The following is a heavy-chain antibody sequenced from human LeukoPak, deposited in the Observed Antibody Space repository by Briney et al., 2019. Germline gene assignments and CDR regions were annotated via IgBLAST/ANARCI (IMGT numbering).Heavy chain of an antibody. Sequence: GGSLRLSCAASGFTVSSNYMSCVRQAPGKGLEWVSVIYSGGSTYYADSVKGRFTISRDNSKNTLYLQMNSLRAEDTAVYYCARDDRDGYNWGYFDYWGQGTLVTVSS. CDR1: GFTVSSNY. J-gene: IGHJ4*02. CDR3: ARDDRDGYNWGYFDY. D-gene: IGHD5-24*01. CDR2: IYSGGST. V-gene: IGHV3-53*01.